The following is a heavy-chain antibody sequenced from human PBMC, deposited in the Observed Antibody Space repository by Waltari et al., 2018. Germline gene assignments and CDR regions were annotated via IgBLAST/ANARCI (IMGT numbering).Heavy chain of an antibody. V-gene: IGHV4-39*07. CDR2: IYYSGST. J-gene: IGHJ1*01. Sequence: QLQLQESGPGLVKPSETLSLTCTVSGGSISSSSYYWGWIRPPPGKGLEWIGSIYYSGSTYYNPSLKSRVTISVDTSKNQFSLKLSSVTAADTAVYYCVTMIVVVKYFQHWGQGTLVTVSS. CDR3: VTMIVVVKYFQH. D-gene: IGHD3-22*01. CDR1: GGSISSSSYY.